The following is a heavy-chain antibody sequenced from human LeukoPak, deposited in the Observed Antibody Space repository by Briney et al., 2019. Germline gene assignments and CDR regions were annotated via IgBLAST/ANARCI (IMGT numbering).Heavy chain of an antibody. CDR2: IYYSGST. CDR1: GGSIRSSDYY. J-gene: IGHJ4*02. V-gene: IGHV4-30-4*01. CDR3: VRDVKF. D-gene: IGHD3-16*02. Sequence: SQTLSLTCTVSGGSIRSSDYYWSWLRKPPGKGLEWIGYIYYSGSTYYNPSHKSRVTMSVDTSKNQFSLKLSSVTAADTAVYYCVRDVKFWGQGTLVTVSS.